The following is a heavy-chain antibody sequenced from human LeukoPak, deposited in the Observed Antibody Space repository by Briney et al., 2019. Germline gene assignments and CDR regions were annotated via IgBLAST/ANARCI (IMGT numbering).Heavy chain of an antibody. CDR2: ISTYNGNT. D-gene: IGHD5-12*01. J-gene: IGHJ4*02. CDR1: AYTFSSYN. V-gene: IGHV1-18*04. Sequence: GASVTVSCKASAYTFSSYNSNLVRQAPGQGLEWMGWISTYNGNTNYAQKLQGRVTMTIDTSTSTAYMELRSLRSDDTAVYYCATIVTAIPYWGQGTLVTVSS. CDR3: ATIVTAIPY.